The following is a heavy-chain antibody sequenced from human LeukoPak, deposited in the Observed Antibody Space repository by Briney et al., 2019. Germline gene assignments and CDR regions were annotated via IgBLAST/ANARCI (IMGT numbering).Heavy chain of an antibody. CDR2: INPNSGGT. Sequence: ASVNASCKTSGYTFTGQYLHWVRQAPGQGLEWMGWINPNSGGTKSAQKFQGRVIMTRDTSISTAYMELRSLSSDDTAVYYCARDYYDSSGFGAFDIWGQGTMVTVSS. CDR1: GYTFTGQY. V-gene: IGHV1-2*02. CDR3: ARDYYDSSGFGAFDI. D-gene: IGHD3-22*01. J-gene: IGHJ3*02.